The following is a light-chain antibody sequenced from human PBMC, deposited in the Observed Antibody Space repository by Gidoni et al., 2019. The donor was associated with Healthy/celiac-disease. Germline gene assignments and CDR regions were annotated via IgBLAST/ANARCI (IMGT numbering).Light chain of an antibody. CDR2: AAS. Sequence: DTQITQSPSSLSASVGDRVTITCLDSQSISSYLNWYQQKPGKAPKLLIYAASSLQRGVPSRFSGSGSGTDFTLTISSLQPEDFATYYCQQSYSTPLTFGPGTKVDIK. J-gene: IGKJ3*01. CDR3: QQSYSTPLT. V-gene: IGKV1-39*01. CDR1: QSISSY.